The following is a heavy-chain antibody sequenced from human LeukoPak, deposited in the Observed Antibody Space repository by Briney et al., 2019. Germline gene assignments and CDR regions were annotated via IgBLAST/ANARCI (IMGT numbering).Heavy chain of an antibody. Sequence: ASVKVSCKVSGYTLTELSMHWVRQAPGKGLEWMGGFDPEDGETIYAQKFQGRVTMTEDTSTDTAYMELSSLRSADTAMYYCAINAYCSSNSCWGNYYYYYMDVWGKGTTVTVSS. CDR3: AINAYCSSNSCWGNYYYYYMDV. J-gene: IGHJ6*03. V-gene: IGHV1-24*01. D-gene: IGHD2-2*01. CDR1: GYTLTELS. CDR2: FDPEDGET.